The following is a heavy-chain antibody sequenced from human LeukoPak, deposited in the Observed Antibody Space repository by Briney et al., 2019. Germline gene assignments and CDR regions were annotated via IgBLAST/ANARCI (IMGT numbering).Heavy chain of an antibody. CDR3: ARDSPLNYYDSSGYPSPYYGMDV. J-gene: IGHJ6*02. V-gene: IGHV1-18*01. D-gene: IGHD3-22*01. CDR2: ISAYNGNT. Sequence: ASVKVSCKASGYTFTSYGISWVRQAPGQGLEWMGWISAYNGNTNYAQKLQGRVTMTTDTSTSTAYMELRSLRSDDTAVYYCARDSPLNYYDSSGYPSPYYGMDVWGQGTTVTVSS. CDR1: GYTFTSYG.